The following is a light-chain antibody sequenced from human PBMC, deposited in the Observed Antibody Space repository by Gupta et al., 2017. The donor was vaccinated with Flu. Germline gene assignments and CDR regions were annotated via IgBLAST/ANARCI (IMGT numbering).Light chain of an antibody. V-gene: IGLV1-47*01. Sequence: QSALTQPPSASGPPGQRVTISCSGSSSNIGSYYVYWYQQLPGTAPNLLIYRNNQRPSGVPDRFSGSKSATSASLAISGLRSEDEADYYCAAWDNSLSAVVFGGGTKLTVL. J-gene: IGLJ2*01. CDR3: AAWDNSLSAVV. CDR2: RNN. CDR1: SSNIGSYY.